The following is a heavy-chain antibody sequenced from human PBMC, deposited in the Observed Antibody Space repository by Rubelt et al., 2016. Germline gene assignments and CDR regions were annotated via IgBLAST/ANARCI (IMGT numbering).Heavy chain of an antibody. D-gene: IGHD5-18*01. CDR2: ISSSSSTI. J-gene: IGHJ4*02. CDR3: ARERPGYSYGSDY. Sequence: ISSSSSTIYYADSVKGRFTISRDNAKNSLYLQMNSLRAEDTAVYYCARERPGYSYGSDYWGQGTLVTVSS. V-gene: IGHV3-48*04.